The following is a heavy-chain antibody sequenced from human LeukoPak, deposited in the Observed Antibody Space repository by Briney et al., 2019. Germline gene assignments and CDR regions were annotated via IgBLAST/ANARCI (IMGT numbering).Heavy chain of an antibody. J-gene: IGHJ3*02. CDR3: AKGDDSSGYSAFHI. V-gene: IGHV3-66*01. CDR2: IYSGGST. CDR1: GFNVSNNY. Sequence: PGGSLRFSCVASGFNVSNNYMSWVRQAPGKGLEWVSVIYSGGSTNYADSVKGRFIISRDNSKNTLYLQMNSQRAEGTAVYYCAKGDDSSGYSAFHIWGQGTMVTVSS. D-gene: IGHD3-22*01.